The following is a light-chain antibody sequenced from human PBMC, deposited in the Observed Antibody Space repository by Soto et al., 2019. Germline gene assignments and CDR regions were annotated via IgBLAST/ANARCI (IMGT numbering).Light chain of an antibody. CDR3: QQYGSSPGLT. CDR2: GAS. J-gene: IGKJ4*01. Sequence: EIVLTQSPGTLSLSPGERATLSCRASQSVSSSYLAWYQQKPGQAPRLLIYGASSRATGIPDRFSGSGSGTDFTLTISRLEPEDFAEYYCQQYGSSPGLTFGGGTKVEIK. CDR1: QSVSSSY. V-gene: IGKV3-20*01.